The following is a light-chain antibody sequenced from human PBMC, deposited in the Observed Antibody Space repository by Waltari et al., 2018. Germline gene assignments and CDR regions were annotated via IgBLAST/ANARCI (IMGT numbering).Light chain of an antibody. J-gene: IGKJ2*03. CDR1: QSVSSNY. V-gene: IGKV3-20*01. CDR3: QQCGSSPPYS. CDR2: GAS. Sequence: EIVLTQSPGTLSLSPGERATLSCRASQSVSSNYLAWYQHKPGQAPRLLIYGASIRATGIPDRFSGSVSGTDFTLTISRLEPEDFAVYYCQQCGSSPPYSFGQGTKLEIK.